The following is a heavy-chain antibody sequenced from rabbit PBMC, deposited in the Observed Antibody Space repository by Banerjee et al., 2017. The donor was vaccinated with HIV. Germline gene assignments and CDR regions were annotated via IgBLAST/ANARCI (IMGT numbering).Heavy chain of an antibody. D-gene: IGHD6-1*01. CDR3: ARGVDVGYGHVNDL. Sequence: QEQLKESGGDLVKPEGSLTLTCTASGFDFSSYGVSWVRQAPGKGLEWIGYIDPVFGSTYCASWVNGRFTISSHNAQNTLYLQLNSLTAADTATYFCARGVDVGYGHVNDLWGQGTLVTVS. J-gene: IGHJ4*01. CDR2: IDPVFGST. V-gene: IGHV1S47*01. CDR1: GFDFSSYG.